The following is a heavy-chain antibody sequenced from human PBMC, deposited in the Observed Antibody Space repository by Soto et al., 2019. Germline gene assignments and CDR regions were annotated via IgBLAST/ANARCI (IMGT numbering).Heavy chain of an antibody. D-gene: IGHD6-19*01. Sequence: PSETLSLTCTVSGGSISSSSYYWGWIRQPPGKGLEWIGSIYYSGSTYYNPSLKSRVTISVDTSKNQFSLKLSSVTAADTAVYYCARQYSSGWLWGQGTLVTVSS. CDR1: GGSISSSSYY. V-gene: IGHV4-39*01. CDR3: ARQYSSGWL. J-gene: IGHJ4*02. CDR2: IYYSGST.